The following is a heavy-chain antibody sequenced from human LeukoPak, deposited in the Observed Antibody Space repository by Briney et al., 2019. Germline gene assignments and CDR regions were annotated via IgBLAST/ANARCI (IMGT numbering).Heavy chain of an antibody. D-gene: IGHD2-15*01. CDR1: GFAFSSCA. J-gene: IGHJ4*02. CDR3: AKAGYCSGASCKFDY. V-gene: IGHV3-23*01. Sequence: GGSLRLSCAASGFAFSSCAMSWVRQAPGKGLEWVSAISGSGGNTFYADSVKGRFTIPRDNSENTLYLQMNSLRAEDAAVYYCAKAGYCSGASCKFDYWGQGTLVTVSS. CDR2: ISGSGGNT.